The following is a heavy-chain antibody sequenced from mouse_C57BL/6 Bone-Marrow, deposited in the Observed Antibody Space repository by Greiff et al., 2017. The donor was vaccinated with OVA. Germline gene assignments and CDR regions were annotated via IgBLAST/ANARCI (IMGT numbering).Heavy chain of an antibody. CDR2: IDPSDSCT. J-gene: IGHJ1*03. Sequence: QVQLQQSGPELVKPGASVKISCKASGYAFSSSWMNWVKQRPGKGLEWIGEIDPSDSCTNYNQKFKGKSTLTVDKSSSTAYMQLSSLTSEDSAVYYCARPDYGSSYVDWYFGVWGTGTTVTVSS. D-gene: IGHD1-1*01. CDR3: ARPDYGSSYVDWYFGV. CDR1: GYAFSSSW. V-gene: IGHV1-69*01.